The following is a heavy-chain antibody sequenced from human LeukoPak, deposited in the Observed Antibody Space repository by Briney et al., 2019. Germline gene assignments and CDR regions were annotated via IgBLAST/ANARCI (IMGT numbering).Heavy chain of an antibody. CDR2: IHHSGST. CDR1: GGSISSSSYY. J-gene: IGHJ4*02. Sequence: SETLSLTCTVSGGSISSSSYYWGWIRQPPGKGLEWIGEIHHSGSTSYNPSLKSRVTISVDTSKNQFSLKLSSVTAADTAVYYCARRGGWLAPFDYWGQGTLVTVSP. CDR3: ARRGGWLAPFDY. V-gene: IGHV4-39*07. D-gene: IGHD6-19*01.